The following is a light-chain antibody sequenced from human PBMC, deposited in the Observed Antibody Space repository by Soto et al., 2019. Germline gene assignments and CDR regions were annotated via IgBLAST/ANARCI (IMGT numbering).Light chain of an antibody. CDR1: PAINTR. CDR2: ITS. Sequence: VMTQAPDTLSVSPAERASLSCMARPAINTRYPWYQHKPDQARSLHIDITSNSSAGITASFRGSRSGTDFTLTINDVEPDCIAVRCSHRRQSLPWTIGHGTKV. J-gene: IGKJ1*01. V-gene: IGKV3D-15*01. CDR3: HRRQSLPWT.